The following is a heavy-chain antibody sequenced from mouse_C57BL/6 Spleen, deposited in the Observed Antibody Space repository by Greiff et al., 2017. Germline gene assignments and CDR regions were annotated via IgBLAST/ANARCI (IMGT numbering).Heavy chain of an antibody. Sequence: EVQLQQSGPELVKPGASVKISCKASGYTFTDYYMNWVKQSPGKSLEWIGDINPNNGGTSYNQKFKGKATLTVDKSSSTAYMELRSLTSEDSAVYYCARRWDDYFDYWGQGTTLTVSS. J-gene: IGHJ2*01. V-gene: IGHV1-26*01. CDR2: INPNNGGT. D-gene: IGHD4-1*01. CDR3: ARRWDDYFDY. CDR1: GYTFTDYY.